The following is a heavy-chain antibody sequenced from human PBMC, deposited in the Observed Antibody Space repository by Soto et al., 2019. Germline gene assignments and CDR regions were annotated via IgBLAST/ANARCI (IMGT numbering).Heavy chain of an antibody. D-gene: IGHD3-3*01. V-gene: IGHV3-30*18. J-gene: IGHJ6*02. Sequence: QSGGSLRLSCAASGFTFSNYGMHWVRQAPGKGLEWVAFISDDGSNKYYADSMKGRFTMSRDNSKSTLYLQMNSLRVEDTAVYYCTKRRNVLRFLEWSSGMEVWGQGTTVTVSS. CDR2: ISDDGSNK. CDR3: TKRRNVLRFLEWSSGMEV. CDR1: GFTFSNYG.